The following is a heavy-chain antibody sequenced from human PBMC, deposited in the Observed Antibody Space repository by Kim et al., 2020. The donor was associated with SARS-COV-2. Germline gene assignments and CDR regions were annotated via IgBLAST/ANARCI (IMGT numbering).Heavy chain of an antibody. Sequence: PVKGRFTISRDDSKNTLYLQMNSLKTEDTAVYYCTLLPNYYDSSGYYPSHWGQGTLVTVSS. D-gene: IGHD3-22*01. J-gene: IGHJ4*02. V-gene: IGHV3-15*01. CDR3: TLLPNYYDSSGYYPSH.